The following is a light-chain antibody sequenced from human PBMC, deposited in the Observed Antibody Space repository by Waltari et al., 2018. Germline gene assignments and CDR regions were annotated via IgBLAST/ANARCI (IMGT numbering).Light chain of an antibody. Sequence: EIVLTQSPATLSLSPGERATLSCSASQSVSSHLAWYQQKPGQGPRLLIYDASNRATGIPARFSGSGSETDFTLTISSLEPEDFAVYYCQQRSSWPWTFGQGTKVDVK. CDR2: DAS. V-gene: IGKV3-11*01. CDR1: QSVSSH. CDR3: QQRSSWPWT. J-gene: IGKJ1*01.